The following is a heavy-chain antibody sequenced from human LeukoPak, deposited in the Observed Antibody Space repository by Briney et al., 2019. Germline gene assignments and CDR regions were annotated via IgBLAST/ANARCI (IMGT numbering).Heavy chain of an antibody. CDR1: GFTFSSYG. CDR3: ARDRKGVVRGATIHNWFAP. V-gene: IGHV3-33*01. CDR2: IWYDGSNK. Sequence: GRSLRFSCVASGFTFSSYGMHWVRQAPGKGLEWVAVIWYDGSNKYYAESEKSRFTISKDNSKNTLYQQMNSLRAEDTAVYYCARDRKGVVRGATIHNWFAPWDQGTLAIVSS. J-gene: IGHJ5*02. D-gene: IGHD3-10*01.